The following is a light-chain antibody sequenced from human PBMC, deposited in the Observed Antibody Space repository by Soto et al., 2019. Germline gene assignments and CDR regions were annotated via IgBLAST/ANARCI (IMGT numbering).Light chain of an antibody. V-gene: IGKV3-20*01. CDR3: QQYGGSTRT. Sequence: IVLTQSPGTLYLSPGQRDTLSCRASQSVTTQLAWYQQKPGQAPRLIIHGASSRATGVPDRITGSGSGTDFTLSISRLEPEYFAVYYCQQYGGSTRTCGQGTKEEIK. J-gene: IGKJ1*01. CDR1: QSVTTQ. CDR2: GAS.